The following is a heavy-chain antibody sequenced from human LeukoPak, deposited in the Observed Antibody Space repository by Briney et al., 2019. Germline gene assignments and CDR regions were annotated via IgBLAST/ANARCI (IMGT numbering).Heavy chain of an antibody. V-gene: IGHV3-30*18. Sequence: GRSLRLSCAASGFTFSSYGMHWVRQAPGKGLEWVAVISYDGSNKYYADSVKGRFTISGDNSKNTLYLQMNSLRAEDTAVYYCAKVAGDCSGGSCYSDWFDPWGQGTLVTVSS. CDR3: AKVAGDCSGGSCYSDWFDP. J-gene: IGHJ5*02. CDR1: GFTFSSYG. CDR2: ISYDGSNK. D-gene: IGHD2-15*01.